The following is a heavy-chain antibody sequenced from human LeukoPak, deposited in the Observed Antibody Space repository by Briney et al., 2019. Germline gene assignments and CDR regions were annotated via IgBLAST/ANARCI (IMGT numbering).Heavy chain of an antibody. CDR1: GLTFSSHW. J-gene: IGHJ4*02. V-gene: IGHV3-53*01. Sequence: PGGSLRLSCAASGLTFSSHWMHWVRQAPGKGLEWVSVLYSGGSTYYADSVKGRFTISRDNSKNTLYLQMNSLRAEDTAVYYCARDSPPYSSGWYYFDYWGQGTLVIVSS. CDR3: ARDSPPYSSGWYYFDY. CDR2: LYSGGST. D-gene: IGHD6-19*01.